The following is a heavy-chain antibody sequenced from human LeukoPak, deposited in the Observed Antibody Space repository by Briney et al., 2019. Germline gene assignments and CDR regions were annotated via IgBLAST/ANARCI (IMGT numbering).Heavy chain of an antibody. D-gene: IGHD3-10*01. Sequence: GGSLRLSCAASGSTFSNAWMTWVRQAPGKGLEWVGRIKSKTDGGTTDYAAPVKGRFTFSRDDSKNTLYLQMNSLKTEDTAVYYCTAYYYGSGTYYNQFDYWGQGTLVTVSS. CDR2: IKSKTDGGTT. J-gene: IGHJ4*02. CDR3: TAYYYGSGTYYNQFDY. V-gene: IGHV3-15*01. CDR1: GSTFSNAW.